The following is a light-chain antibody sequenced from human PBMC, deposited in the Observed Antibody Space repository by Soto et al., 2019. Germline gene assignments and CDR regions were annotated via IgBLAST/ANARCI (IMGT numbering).Light chain of an antibody. V-gene: IGLV2-14*03. J-gene: IGLJ1*01. CDR1: SSDVGAYNY. CDR3: SSYTTSSTYV. CDR2: DVT. Sequence: QSALTQPASMSGSPGRWITISCTGTSSDVGAYNYVSWYQQHPGKAPKLMIYDVTNRPSGVSNRFSGSKSGYTASLTISGLQAEDEADYYCSSYTTSSTYVFGTGTKVTVL.